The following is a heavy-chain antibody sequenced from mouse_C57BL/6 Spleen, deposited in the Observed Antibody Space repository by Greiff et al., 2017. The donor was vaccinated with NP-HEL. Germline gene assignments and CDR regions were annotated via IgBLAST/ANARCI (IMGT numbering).Heavy chain of an antibody. CDR1: GYTFASYW. CDR2: IHPNSGST. V-gene: IGHV1-64*01. J-gene: IGHJ2*01. D-gene: IGHD1-1*01. CDR3: ARGYYGSSYPFDY. Sequence: QVQLQQPGAELVKPGASVKLSCKASGYTFASYWMHWVKQRPGQGLEWIGMIHPNSGSTNYNEKFKSKATLTVDKSSSTAYMQLSSLTSEDSAVYYCARGYYGSSYPFDYWGQGTTLTVSS.